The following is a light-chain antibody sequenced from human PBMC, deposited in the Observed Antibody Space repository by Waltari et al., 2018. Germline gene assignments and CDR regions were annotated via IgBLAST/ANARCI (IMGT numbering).Light chain of an antibody. CDR2: AAS. Sequence: DIQMTQSPSSLSASVGDRVTITCRASQGVGNSLAWYQQKAGKAPQLLLYAASRLESGVPSRFSGSRSGTDYTLIISSLQPEDFATYYCQQYSSVLITFGQGTRLEIK. J-gene: IGKJ5*01. CDR1: QGVGNS. CDR3: QQYSSVLIT. V-gene: IGKV1-NL1*01.